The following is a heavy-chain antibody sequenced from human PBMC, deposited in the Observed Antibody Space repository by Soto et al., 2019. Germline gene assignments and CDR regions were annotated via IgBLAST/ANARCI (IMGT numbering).Heavy chain of an antibody. V-gene: IGHV4-34*01. CDR3: ARRQGRILTGYYKIKPFDY. CDR2: INHSGST. Sequence: KTSETLSLTCAVYGGSFSGYYWSWIRQPPGKGLEWIGEINHSGSTNYNPSLKSRVTISVDTSKNQFSLKLSSVTAADTAVYYCARRQGRILTGYYKIKPFDYWGQGTLVTVSS. D-gene: IGHD3-9*01. J-gene: IGHJ4*02. CDR1: GGSFSGYY.